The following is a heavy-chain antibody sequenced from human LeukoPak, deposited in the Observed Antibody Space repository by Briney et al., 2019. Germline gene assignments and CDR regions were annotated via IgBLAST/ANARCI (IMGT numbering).Heavy chain of an antibody. V-gene: IGHV3-21*01. D-gene: IGHD3-10*01. CDR3: ARDPSYRGFDVFDI. CDR2: ITSSSRYM. J-gene: IGHJ3*02. Sequence: PGGSLRLSCAASGFSFSSNSMNWVRQAPGKGLEWVSSITSSSRYMYYADSVKGRFTISRDNAKNSLYLQMSSLRAEDTAMYYCARDPSYRGFDVFDIWGQGTMVTVSS. CDR1: GFSFSSNS.